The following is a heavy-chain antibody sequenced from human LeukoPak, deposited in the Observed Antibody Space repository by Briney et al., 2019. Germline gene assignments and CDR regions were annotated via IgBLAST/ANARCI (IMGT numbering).Heavy chain of an antibody. D-gene: IGHD5-18*01. Sequence: ASVKVTCKFSGYTLTEMSMYLLRQVPGKRRAWLGGFDREDGESIYAQKFHGRVTMTEDTSTDTAYMELSSLRSEDTAVYYCATVGYSYGAFDYWGQGTLVTVSS. CDR2: FDREDGES. J-gene: IGHJ4*02. CDR3: ATVGYSYGAFDY. CDR1: GYTLTEMS. V-gene: IGHV1-24*01.